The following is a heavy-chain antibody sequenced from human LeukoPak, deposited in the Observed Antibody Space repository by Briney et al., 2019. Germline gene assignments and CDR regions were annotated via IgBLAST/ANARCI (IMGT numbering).Heavy chain of an antibody. J-gene: IGHJ3*02. V-gene: IGHV1-2*02. D-gene: IGHD6-19*01. Sequence: ASVKVSCKASGYTFTGYYMHWVRPAPGQGLEWMGWINPNSGGTNYAQKFQGRVTITADKSTSTAYMELSSLRSEDTAVYYCARDPGIAVAGTSDAFDIWGQGTMVTVSS. CDR2: INPNSGGT. CDR1: GYTFTGYY. CDR3: ARDPGIAVAGTSDAFDI.